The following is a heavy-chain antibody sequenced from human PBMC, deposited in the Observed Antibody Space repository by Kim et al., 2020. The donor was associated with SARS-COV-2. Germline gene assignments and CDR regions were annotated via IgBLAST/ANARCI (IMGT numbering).Heavy chain of an antibody. Sequence: GGSLRLSCTTSGFTFTGYAMSWVRQAPGKGLEWVSSIDGSDGTTYYVDSVNGRFTISRDNSKNTLYFQMNSLRADDTAVYYCMKGGWGWIWDHWGQGTRVTVSS. CDR1: GFTFTGYA. D-gene: IGHD2-2*03. J-gene: IGHJ4*02. CDR2: IDGSDGTT. CDR3: MKGGWGWIWDH. V-gene: IGHV3-23*01.